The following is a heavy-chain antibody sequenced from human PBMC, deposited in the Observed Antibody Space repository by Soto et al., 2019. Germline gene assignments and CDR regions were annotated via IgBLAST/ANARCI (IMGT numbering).Heavy chain of an antibody. CDR3: ARGTLPIDY. Sequence: LSLTRAVYGGSFSGYYWSWIRQPPGKGLEWIGEINHSGSTNYNPSLKSRVTISVDTSKNQFSLKLSSVTAADTAVYYCARGTLPIDYWGQGTLVTVSS. CDR1: GGSFSGYY. CDR2: INHSGST. D-gene: IGHD3-10*01. V-gene: IGHV4-34*01. J-gene: IGHJ4*02.